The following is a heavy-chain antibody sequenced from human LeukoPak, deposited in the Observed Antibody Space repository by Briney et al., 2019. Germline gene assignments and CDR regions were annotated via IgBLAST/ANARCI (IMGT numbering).Heavy chain of an antibody. CDR1: GGSISSYY. V-gene: IGHV4-59*08. CDR2: TYYTGTT. D-gene: IGHD3-16*01. CDR3: ARRWGGHFDH. Sequence: PSETLSLTCTVSGGSISSYYWSWIRQPPGKGLEWIAYTYYTGTTDYNPSLKSRVTISVDTSKNHFSLQLSSVTAADTAVYYCARRWGGHFDHWGQGTLVTVSS. J-gene: IGHJ4*02.